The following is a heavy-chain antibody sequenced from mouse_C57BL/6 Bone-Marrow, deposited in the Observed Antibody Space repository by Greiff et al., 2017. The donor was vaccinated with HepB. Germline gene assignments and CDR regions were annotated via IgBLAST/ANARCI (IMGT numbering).Heavy chain of an antibody. CDR2: IYPRSGNT. D-gene: IGHD2-2*01. CDR3: ARIVWLRRGY. Sequence: VKLMESGAELARPGASVKLSCKASGYTFTSYGISWVKQRTGQGLEWIGEIYPRSGNTYYNEKFKGKATLTADKSSSTAYMELRSLTSEDSAVYFCARIVWLRRGYWGQGTTLTVSS. J-gene: IGHJ2*01. CDR1: GYTFTSYG. V-gene: IGHV1-81*01.